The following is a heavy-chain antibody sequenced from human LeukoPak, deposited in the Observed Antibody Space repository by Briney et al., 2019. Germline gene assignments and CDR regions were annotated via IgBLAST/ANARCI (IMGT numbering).Heavy chain of an antibody. CDR1: GFIFTDHW. CDR3: ARAVDVADY. J-gene: IGHJ4*02. CDR2: IKEDESAK. V-gene: IGHV3-7*01. D-gene: IGHD3-16*01. Sequence: GGSLRLSCAASGFIFTDHWMSWVRQAPGKGLEWVANIKEDESAKFYADSVRGRFTISRDNAKNSLYLQMNNLRVEDTAVYYCARAVDVADYWGQGTLVTVSS.